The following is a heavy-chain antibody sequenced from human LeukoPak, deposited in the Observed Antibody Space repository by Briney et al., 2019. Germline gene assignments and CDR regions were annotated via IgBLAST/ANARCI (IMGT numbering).Heavy chain of an antibody. J-gene: IGHJ4*02. D-gene: IGHD3-10*01. V-gene: IGHV3-23*01. Sequence: AGGSLRLSCAASGFTFRSYAMSWVRQAPGKGLEWVSAISGSGGSTFYADSVKGRFTISRDNSKNTLYLQMNSLRAEDTAVYYCAKESRFGDFFDYWGQGTLVTVSS. CDR3: AKESRFGDFFDY. CDR1: GFTFRSYA. CDR2: ISGSGGST.